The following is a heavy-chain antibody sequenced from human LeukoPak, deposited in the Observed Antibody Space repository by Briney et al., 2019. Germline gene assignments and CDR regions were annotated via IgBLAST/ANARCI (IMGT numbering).Heavy chain of an antibody. J-gene: IGHJ5*02. CDR2: MSGSGGSI. CDR3: AKYTAVGVRWFDP. D-gene: IGHD3-10*02. Sequence: PGGSLRLSCVASGFTFSSYAMSWVRQAPGKGLERVSAMSGSGGSIYYADSVKGRFTISRDNSKNTLYLQMNSLRAEDTAVYYCAKYTAVGVRWFDPWGQGTLVTVSS. CDR1: GFTFSSYA. V-gene: IGHV3-23*01.